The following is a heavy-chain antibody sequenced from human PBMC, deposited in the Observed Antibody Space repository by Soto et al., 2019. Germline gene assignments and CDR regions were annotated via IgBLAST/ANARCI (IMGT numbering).Heavy chain of an antibody. CDR2: ISYDGSNK. CDR1: GFTFSSYA. V-gene: IGHV3-30-3*01. J-gene: IGHJ4*02. Sequence: PGGSLRLSCAASGFTFSSYAMHWVRQAPGKGLEWVAVISYDGSNKYYADSVKGRFTISRDNSKNTLYLQMNSLRAEDTAVYYCARGYYDILTGYYSQISSFDYWGQGTLVTVSS. D-gene: IGHD3-9*01. CDR3: ARGYYDILTGYYSQISSFDY.